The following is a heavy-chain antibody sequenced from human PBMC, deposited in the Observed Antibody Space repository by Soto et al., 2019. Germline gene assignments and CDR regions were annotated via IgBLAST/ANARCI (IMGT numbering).Heavy chain of an antibody. CDR2: INVGNGNT. Sequence: GASVKVSCKTPGYTFTRYNIHWVRQAPGQRLEWMGWINVGNGNTNYAQKLQGRVTMTTDTSTSTAYMELRSLRSDDTAVYYCARYYDYSGGTSGGMDVWGQGTTVTVSS. J-gene: IGHJ6*02. CDR1: GYTFTRYN. V-gene: IGHV1-3*01. CDR3: ARYYDYSGGTSGGMDV. D-gene: IGHD3-22*01.